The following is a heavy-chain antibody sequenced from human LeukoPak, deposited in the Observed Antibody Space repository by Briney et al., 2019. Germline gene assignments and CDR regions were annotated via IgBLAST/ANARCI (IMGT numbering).Heavy chain of an antibody. D-gene: IGHD3-10*01. Sequence: SETLSLTCTVSGGSISSYHWSWIRQPPGKGLEWIGYIYYSGSTNYNPSLKSRVTISVDTSKNQFSLKLSSVTAADTAVYYCASSYYGSGSYRYFDYWGQGTLVTVSS. V-gene: IGHV4-59*08. J-gene: IGHJ4*02. CDR3: ASSYYGSGSYRYFDY. CDR1: GGSISSYH. CDR2: IYYSGST.